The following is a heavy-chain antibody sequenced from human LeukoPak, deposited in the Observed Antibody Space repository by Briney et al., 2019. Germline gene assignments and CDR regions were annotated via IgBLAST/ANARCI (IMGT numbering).Heavy chain of an antibody. V-gene: IGHV4-61*02. CDR3: ARDRMGAIYFDY. D-gene: IGHD4/OR15-4a*01. CDR2: IYTSGST. Sequence: PSETLSLTCTVSGGSISSGSYYWSWIRQPAGKGLEWIGRIYTSGSTNYNPSLKSRVTISVDTSKNQFSLKLSSVTAADTAVYYCARDRMGAIYFDYWGQGTLVTVSS. J-gene: IGHJ4*02. CDR1: GGSISSGSYY.